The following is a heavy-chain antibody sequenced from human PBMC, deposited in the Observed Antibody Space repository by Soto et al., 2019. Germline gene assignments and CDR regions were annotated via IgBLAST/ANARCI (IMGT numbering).Heavy chain of an antibody. CDR1: GGSISSSSYY. CDR3: ARLLWLRAAYYGMDV. CDR2: IYYSGST. J-gene: IGHJ6*02. Sequence: QLQLQESGPGLVKPSETLSLTCTVSGGSISSSSYYWGWIRQPPGKGLEWIGSIYYSGSTYYNPSLKSRVTISVDTSKNQFSLKLSSVTAADTAVYYCARLLWLRAAYYGMDVWGQGTTVTVSS. D-gene: IGHD5-12*01. V-gene: IGHV4-39*01.